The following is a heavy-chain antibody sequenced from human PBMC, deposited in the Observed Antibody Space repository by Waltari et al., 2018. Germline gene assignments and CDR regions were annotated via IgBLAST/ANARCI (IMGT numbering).Heavy chain of an antibody. CDR1: GDSVSSSFW. J-gene: IGHJ4*02. V-gene: IGHV4-4*02. CDR3: ARDRGRGLYRDI. Sequence: QLQLQESGPGLVKPSGTLSLSCAVSGDSVSSSFWWSWVRQSPQKGLEWIGQVDPSWRTKYGPSFASRVTVSGDTSNNEFCMRMASATAAETAVYFCARDRGRGLYRDIWGPGILVTVSP. CDR2: VDPSWRT. D-gene: IGHD2-15*01.